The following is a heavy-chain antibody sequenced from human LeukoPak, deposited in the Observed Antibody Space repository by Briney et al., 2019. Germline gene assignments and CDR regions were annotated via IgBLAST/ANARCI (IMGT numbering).Heavy chain of an antibody. CDR1: GFTFSSYA. V-gene: IGHV3-30*04. CDR3: ATELRLRFDY. D-gene: IGHD4-17*01. Sequence: GRSLRLSCAASGFTFSSYAMHWVRQAPGKGLEWVAVISYDGSNKYYADSVKGRFTISRDNSKNTLYLQMNSLRAEDTAVYYCATELRLRFDYWGQGTLVTVSS. CDR2: ISYDGSNK. J-gene: IGHJ4*02.